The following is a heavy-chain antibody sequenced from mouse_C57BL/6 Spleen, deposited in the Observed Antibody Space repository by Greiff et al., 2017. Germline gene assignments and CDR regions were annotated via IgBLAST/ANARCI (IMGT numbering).Heavy chain of an antibody. CDR1: GFTFTDYY. D-gene: IGHD1-1*01. CDR2: IRNKANGYTT. Sequence: EVQLVESGGGLVQPGGSLCLSCAASGFTFTDYYMSWVRQPPGKALEWLGFIRNKANGYTTEYSASVKGRFTISRDNSQSILYLQMNALRAEDSATYYCARSFYYGSSYFDYWGQGTTLTVSS. J-gene: IGHJ2*01. CDR3: ARSFYYGSSYFDY. V-gene: IGHV7-3*01.